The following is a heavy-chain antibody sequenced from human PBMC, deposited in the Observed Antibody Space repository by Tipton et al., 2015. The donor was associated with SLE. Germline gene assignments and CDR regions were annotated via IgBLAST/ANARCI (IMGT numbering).Heavy chain of an antibody. CDR3: ARDGGSLEDYMDV. CDR1: GYSITSGYY. D-gene: IGHD1-26*01. CDR2: IKEDGSDK. J-gene: IGHJ6*03. V-gene: IGHV3-7*01. Sequence: LSLTCAISGYSITSGYYWAWLRQPPGKGLEWVANIKEDGSDKYYVDSVKGRFTISRDNAKNSLYLQMNSLSAEDTAVYYCARDGGSLEDYMDVWGKGTTVTVSS.